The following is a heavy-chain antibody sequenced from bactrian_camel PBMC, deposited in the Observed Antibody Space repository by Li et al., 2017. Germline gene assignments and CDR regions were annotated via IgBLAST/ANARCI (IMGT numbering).Heavy chain of an antibody. CDR3: AADLAVVAGCHYRSLPHFGY. Sequence: VQLVESGGGLVQPGGSLRLSCAASGFTFSSYDMSWVRQAPGRGLEWVSSIYSDGSREVYSSFVKGRFAISKDNAENTVYLQMNSLKPEDTAMYYCAADLAVVAGCHYRSLPHFGYWGQGTQVTVS. CDR1: GFTFSSYD. D-gene: IGHD6*01. CDR2: IYSDGSR. J-gene: IGHJ6*01. V-gene: IGHV3S10*01.